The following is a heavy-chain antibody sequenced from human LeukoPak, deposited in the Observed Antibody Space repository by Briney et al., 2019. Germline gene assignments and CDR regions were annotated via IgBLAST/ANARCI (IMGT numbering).Heavy chain of an antibody. V-gene: IGHV3-48*04. CDR1: GFTFRSYS. J-gene: IGHJ4*02. Sequence: PGGSLRLSCAASGFTFRSYSMNWVRQAPGKGLEWVSYISSSGSTIYYADSVKGRFTISRDNAKNSLYLQMNSLRAEDTAVYYCARRYYYDSSGYSFDYWGQGTLVTVSS. D-gene: IGHD3-22*01. CDR3: ARRYYYDSSGYSFDY. CDR2: ISSSGSTI.